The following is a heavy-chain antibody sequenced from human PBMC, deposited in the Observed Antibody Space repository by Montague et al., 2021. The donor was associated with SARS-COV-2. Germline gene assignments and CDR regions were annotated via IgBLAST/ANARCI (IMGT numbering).Heavy chain of an antibody. Sequence: SETLSLTCTVSGGSISSSYWSWFRQPPGKGLEWIGYISDSGSTNYNPSLTSRVTMSVDTSKNQFSLKVNSVTAADTAVYYCARHYSATLPAVYWGQGTLVTASS. V-gene: IGHV4-59*08. J-gene: IGHJ4*02. CDR2: ISDSGST. CDR1: GGSISSSY. CDR3: ARHYSATLPAVY. D-gene: IGHD2-15*01.